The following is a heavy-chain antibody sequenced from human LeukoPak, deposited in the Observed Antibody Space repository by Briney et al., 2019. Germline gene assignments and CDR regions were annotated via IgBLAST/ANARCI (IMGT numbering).Heavy chain of an antibody. CDR3: ARSQAVAGLYYFDY. D-gene: IGHD6-19*01. J-gene: IGHJ4*02. CDR1: GFTFSSYG. CDR2: LWYDGSNK. Sequence: GGSLRLSCAASGFTFSSYGMHWVRQAPGRGLDWAALLWYDGSNKYYADSVKGRFTISRDNSKNTLYLQMNSLRAEDTAVYYCARSQAVAGLYYFDYWGQGTLVTVSS. V-gene: IGHV3-33*01.